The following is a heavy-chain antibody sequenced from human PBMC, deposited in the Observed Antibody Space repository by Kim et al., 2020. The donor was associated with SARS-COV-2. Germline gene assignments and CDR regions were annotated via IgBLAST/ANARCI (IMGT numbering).Heavy chain of an antibody. V-gene: IGHV1-2*04. CDR3: ARVGAGYSSGWYYFDY. D-gene: IGHD6-19*01. J-gene: IGHJ4*02. CDR1: GYTFTGYY. Sequence: ASVKVSCKASGYTFTGYYMHWVRQAPGQGLEWMGWINPNSGGTNYAQKFQGWVTMTRDTSISTAYMELSRLRSDDTAVYYCARVGAGYSSGWYYFDYWGQGTLVTVSS. CDR2: INPNSGGT.